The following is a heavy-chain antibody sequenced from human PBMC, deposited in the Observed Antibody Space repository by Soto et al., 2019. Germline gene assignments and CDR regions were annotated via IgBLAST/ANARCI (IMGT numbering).Heavy chain of an antibody. CDR3: ARDPAPLIQLWYDAFDI. V-gene: IGHV1-3*01. Sequence: ASVKVSCKASGYTFTSYALHWVRQAPGQRLEWMGWINAGNGNTKYSQKFQGRVTITRDTSASTAYMELSSLRSEDTAVYYCARDPAPLIQLWYDAFDIWGQGTMVTVSS. J-gene: IGHJ3*02. D-gene: IGHD5-18*01. CDR2: INAGNGNT. CDR1: GYTFTSYA.